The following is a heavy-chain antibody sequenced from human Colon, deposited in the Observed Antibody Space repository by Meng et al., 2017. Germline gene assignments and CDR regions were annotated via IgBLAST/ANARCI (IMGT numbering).Heavy chain of an antibody. Sequence: QAQLQESGPGLLKPSQTLCLTCTGSCDSISSDYYHWTWIRQHPGKGLEWIGYIYNSENTYYNPSLKSRVTISVDTSKNQFSLKLSSVTAADTAVYYCARDPGSWIRGYFDYWGQGTLVTVSS. CDR1: CDSISSDYYH. J-gene: IGHJ4*02. CDR2: IYNSENT. V-gene: IGHV4-31*03. D-gene: IGHD3-10*01. CDR3: ARDPGSWIRGYFDY.